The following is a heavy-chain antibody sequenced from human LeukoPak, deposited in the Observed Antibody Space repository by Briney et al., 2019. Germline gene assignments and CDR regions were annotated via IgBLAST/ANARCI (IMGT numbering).Heavy chain of an antibody. CDR3: ARGLHYDSSGYYGY. CDR1: GFTFSSYG. V-gene: IGHV3-30*03. J-gene: IGHJ4*02. Sequence: GGSLRLSCAASGFTFSSYGMHWVRQAPGKGLEWVAVISYDGSNKYYADSVKGRFTISRDNSKNTLYLQMNSLRAEDTAVYYCARGLHYDSSGYYGYWGQGTLVTVSS. D-gene: IGHD3-22*01. CDR2: ISYDGSNK.